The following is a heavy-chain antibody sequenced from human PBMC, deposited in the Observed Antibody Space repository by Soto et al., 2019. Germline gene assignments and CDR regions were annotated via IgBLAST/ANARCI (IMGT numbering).Heavy chain of an antibody. CDR1: GFAFNNYG. CDR2: VTATAESA. CDR3: ARGRYYDSPQDL. V-gene: IGHV3-23*01. Sequence: GSLRLSCTVSGFAFNNYGINWVRQAPGKGLEWVSAVTATAESAYYTDSVRGRFIITRDNSDNMLYLQMSSLRVEDTAIYFCARGRYYDSPQDLWGRGTQVTVSS. D-gene: IGHD3-10*01. J-gene: IGHJ5*02.